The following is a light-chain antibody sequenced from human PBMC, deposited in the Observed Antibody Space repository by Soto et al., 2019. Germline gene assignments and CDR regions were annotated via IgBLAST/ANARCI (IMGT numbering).Light chain of an antibody. CDR3: MKSLQTRT. CDR2: LGS. V-gene: IGKV2-28*01. J-gene: IGKJ1*01. Sequence: DIVVTQSPLSLSVTPGEPASISCRSSQSLLHRSGYYFLDWYLQKPGQSPQVLFYLGSTRASGVPDRFSGRGSGTDFTLEISRVEAEDVGVYYCMKSLQTRTFGQGTKVDIK. CDR1: QSLLHRSGYYF.